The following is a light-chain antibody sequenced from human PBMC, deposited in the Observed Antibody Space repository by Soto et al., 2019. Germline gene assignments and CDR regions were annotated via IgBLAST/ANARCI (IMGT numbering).Light chain of an antibody. Sequence: QSALTQPPSASGSPGQSVTISCTGTSSDVGAYNYVSWYQQHPGKAPKFMIYEVTRRPSGVPNRFSGSKSGNTASLTVSGLQPEDEADYYCSSYAGKNGYVFGPGTKLTVL. CDR1: SSDVGAYNY. V-gene: IGLV2-8*01. CDR3: SSYAGKNGYV. CDR2: EVT. J-gene: IGLJ1*01.